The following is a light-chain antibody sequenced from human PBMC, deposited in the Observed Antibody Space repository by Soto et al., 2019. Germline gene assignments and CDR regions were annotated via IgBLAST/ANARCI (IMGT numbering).Light chain of an antibody. V-gene: IGLV1-40*01. CDR2: GNS. CDR3: QSYDSSLSGSVV. CDR1: SSNIGAGYD. Sequence: QSVLTQPPSVSGAPGQRVTISCTGSSSNIGAGYDVHWYQQLPGTAPKLLISGNSNRPSGVPDRFSGSKSGTSASLDITGLQAEDEADYYCQSYDSSLSGSVVFGGGTKLNVL. J-gene: IGLJ2*01.